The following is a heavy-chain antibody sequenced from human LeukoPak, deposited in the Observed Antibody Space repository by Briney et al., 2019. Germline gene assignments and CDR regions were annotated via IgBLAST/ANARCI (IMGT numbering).Heavy chain of an antibody. D-gene: IGHD2-21*02. J-gene: IGHJ6*02. CDR3: TRVGLRGVTGEYHALDV. V-gene: IGHV3-13*01. CDR2: ISPSGDT. Sequence: GGPLRLSCAASGFTFSDHDMHWVREVIGKGLEWISVISPSGDTYYADSVKGRFSISRDNAKNSLHLQMRSLRAGDTAVYYCTRVGLRGVTGEYHALDVWGQGTTVTVSS. CDR1: GFTFSDHD.